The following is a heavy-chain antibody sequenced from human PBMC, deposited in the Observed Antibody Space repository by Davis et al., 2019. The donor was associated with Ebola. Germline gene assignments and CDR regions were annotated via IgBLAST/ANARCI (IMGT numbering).Heavy chain of an antibody. D-gene: IGHD3-10*01. CDR3: ARRITMVRGVIIDWYFDL. V-gene: IGHV3-33*01. CDR1: GFTFSSYG. CDR2: IWYDGSNK. J-gene: IGHJ2*01. Sequence: GESLKISCAASGFTFSSYGMHWVRQAPGKGLEWVAVIWYDGSNKYYADSVKGRFTISRDNSKNTLYLQMNSLRAEDTAVYYCARRITMVRGVIIDWYFDLWGRGTLVTVSS.